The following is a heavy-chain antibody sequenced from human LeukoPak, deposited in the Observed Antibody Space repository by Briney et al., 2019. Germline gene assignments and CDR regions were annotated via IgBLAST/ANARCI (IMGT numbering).Heavy chain of an antibody. CDR2: ISSSSSYI. CDR3: ARDLKRRVYYDSSGSDDAFDI. Sequence: GGSLRLSCTASGFTFSSYSMNWVRQAPGKGLEWVSSISSSSSYIYYADSVKGRFTISRDNAKNSLYLQMNSLRAEDTAVYYCARDLKRRVYYDSSGSDDAFDIWGQGTMVTVSS. V-gene: IGHV3-21*01. D-gene: IGHD3-22*01. J-gene: IGHJ3*02. CDR1: GFTFSSYS.